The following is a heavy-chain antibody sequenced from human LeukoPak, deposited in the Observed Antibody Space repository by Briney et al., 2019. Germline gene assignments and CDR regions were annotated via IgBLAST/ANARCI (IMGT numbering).Heavy chain of an antibody. Sequence: PGGSLRLSCAASGFTFSSYSMNWVRQAPGKGLEWVSSISSSSSYIYYADSVKGRFTISRDNAKNSLYLQMNSLRAEDTAVYYCARDSSKSYGDYILGGVYWGQGTLVTVSS. V-gene: IGHV3-21*01. CDR2: ISSSSSYI. D-gene: IGHD4-17*01. J-gene: IGHJ4*02. CDR1: GFTFSSYS. CDR3: ARDSSKSYGDYILGGVY.